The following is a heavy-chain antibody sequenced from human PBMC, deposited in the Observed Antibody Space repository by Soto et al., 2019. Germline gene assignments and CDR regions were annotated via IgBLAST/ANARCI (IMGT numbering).Heavy chain of an antibody. D-gene: IGHD6-13*01. CDR1: GYTFTSYY. V-gene: IGHV1-46*01. CDR2: INPSGGST. CDR3: ARDMEQQLLQTNWFDP. J-gene: IGHJ5*02. Sequence: GASVKVSCKASGYTFTSYYMHWVRQAPGQGLEWMGIINPSGGSTSYAQKFQGRVTMTRDTSTSTVYMELSSLRSEDTAVYYCARDMEQQLLQTNWFDPWGQGTLVTVS.